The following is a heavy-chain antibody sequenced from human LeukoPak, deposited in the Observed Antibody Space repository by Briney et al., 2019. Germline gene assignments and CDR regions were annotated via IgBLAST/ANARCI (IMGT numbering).Heavy chain of an antibody. J-gene: IGHJ5*02. D-gene: IGHD3-22*01. CDR3: ARGLNYYDSSGYFPA. V-gene: IGHV1-8*02. CDR2: MNPNSGNT. CDR1: GGTFSSYA. Sequence: GASVKVSCKASGGTFSSYAISWVRQAPGQGLEWMGWMNPNSGNTGYAQKFQGRVTMTRNTSISTAYMELSSLRSEDTAVYYCARGLNYYDSSGYFPAWGQGTLVTVSS.